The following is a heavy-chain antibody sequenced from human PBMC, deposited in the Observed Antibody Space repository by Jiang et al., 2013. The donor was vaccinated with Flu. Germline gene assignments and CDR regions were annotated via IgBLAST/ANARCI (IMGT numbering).Heavy chain of an antibody. CDR2: ISLDDRHK. D-gene: IGHD3-10*01. CDR1: GFMFSSYD. Sequence: VQLVESGGGVVQPGRSLRLSCEASGFMFSSYDMHWVRQAPGKGLEWVAVISLDDRHKYYADSVRGRFTISRDNSKNALYLQMNGLRTEDTAVYHCARDMIRGVPDYLDYWGPGTLVHRLL. J-gene: IGHJ4*02. V-gene: IGHV3-30*03. CDR3: ARDMIRGVPDYLDY.